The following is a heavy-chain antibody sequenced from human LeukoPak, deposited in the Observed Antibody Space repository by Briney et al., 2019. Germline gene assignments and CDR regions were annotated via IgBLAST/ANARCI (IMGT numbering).Heavy chain of an antibody. D-gene: IGHD3-10*01. V-gene: IGHV4-34*01. CDR3: ARGGRITMVRGASFDY. J-gene: IGHJ4*02. CDR1: GGSFSGYY. CDR2: INHSGST. Sequence: SETLSLTCAVYGGSFSGYYWSWIRQPPGKGLEWIGEINHSGSTNYNPSLKSRVTISVDTSKNQFSLKLSSVTAADTAVYYCARGGRITMVRGASFDYWGQGTLVTVSS.